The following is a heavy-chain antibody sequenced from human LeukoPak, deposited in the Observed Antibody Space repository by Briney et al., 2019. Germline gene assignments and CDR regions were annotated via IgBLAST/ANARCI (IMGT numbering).Heavy chain of an antibody. CDR1: GFTVSSNY. CDR3: ARGGDIVVGRFVP. V-gene: IGHV3-53*01. D-gene: IGHD2-15*01. CDR2: IYSGGST. Sequence: GGSLRLSCAASGFTVSSNYMSWVRQAPGKGLEWISVIYSGGSTYYADSVKGRFTISRDNSKNTLYLQMNSLRAEDTAVYYCARGGDIVVGRFVPWGQGTLVTVSS. J-gene: IGHJ5*02.